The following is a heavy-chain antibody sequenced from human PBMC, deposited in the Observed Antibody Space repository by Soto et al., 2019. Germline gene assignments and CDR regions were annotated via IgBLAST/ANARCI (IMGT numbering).Heavy chain of an antibody. Sequence: RLSCAASGFTFSSYSMIWVRQATGKGLEWVSFTTDMSTTLYYADSVRGLFTISRDNAKNSLYLQMNSLGHDDTAVYYCARVRGSALVTSYFDYWGQGTLVTVSS. J-gene: IGHJ4*02. CDR3: ARVRGSALVTSYFDY. V-gene: IGHV3-48*02. D-gene: IGHD6-13*01. CDR2: TTDMSTTL. CDR1: GFTFSSYS.